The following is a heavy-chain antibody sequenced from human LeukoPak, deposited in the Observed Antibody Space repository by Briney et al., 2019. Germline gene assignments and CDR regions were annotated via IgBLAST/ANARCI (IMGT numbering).Heavy chain of an antibody. J-gene: IGHJ4*02. CDR2: IYYSGST. Sequence: SQTLSLTCTVSGGSLSSGGYYWSWLRQHPGTGLEWIGYIYYSGSTYYNPSLKSRVTISVDTSKNQFSLKLSSVTAADTAVYYCAREHYDSSGYYDDYWGQGTLVTVSS. CDR1: GGSLSSGGYY. CDR3: AREHYDSSGYYDDY. D-gene: IGHD3-22*01. V-gene: IGHV4-31*03.